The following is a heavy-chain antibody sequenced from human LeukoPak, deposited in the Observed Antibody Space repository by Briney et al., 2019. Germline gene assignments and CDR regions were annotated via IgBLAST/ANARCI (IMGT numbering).Heavy chain of an antibody. D-gene: IGHD3-10*01. V-gene: IGHV3-7*01. CDR2: IKEDESEK. CDR1: GFTFSTYW. CDR3: ARVSGSGSSYRALDI. Sequence: GGSLRLSCAASGFTFSTYWMSWVRQAPGKGLEWVANIKEDESEKSYVDSVKGRFTISRDNAKNSLYLQMNSLRGEDTAVYYCARVSGSGSSYRALDIWGQGTMVTVSS. J-gene: IGHJ3*02.